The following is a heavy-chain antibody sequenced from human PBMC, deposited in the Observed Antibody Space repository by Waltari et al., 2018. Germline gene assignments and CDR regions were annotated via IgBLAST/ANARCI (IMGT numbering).Heavy chain of an antibody. D-gene: IGHD5-18*01. CDR2: FYSSGST. CDR1: GASISSNGFY. CDR3: AEVNANLGTVMN. Sequence: QLLLQESGPRLVKPSETLSLTCSVSGASISSNGFYWGWIRQPPGKGLEWIGTFYSSGSTYYNPSRKSRVTLSVDTSKNQFSLTLNSVSAADTAVYYWAEVNANLGTVMNWGQGTLVTVSS. V-gene: IGHV4-39*01. J-gene: IGHJ4*02.